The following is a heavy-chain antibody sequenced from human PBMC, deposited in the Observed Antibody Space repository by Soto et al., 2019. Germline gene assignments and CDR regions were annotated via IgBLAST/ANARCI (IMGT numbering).Heavy chain of an antibody. D-gene: IGHD3-22*01. CDR1: GFTFGDYA. J-gene: IGHJ3*02. V-gene: IGHV3-49*03. CDR2: IRSKAYGGTT. Sequence: GGSLRLSCTASGFTFGDYAMSWFRQAPGKGLEWVGFIRSKAYGGTTEYAASVKGRFTISRDDSKSIAYLQMNSLKTEDTAVYYCTTIVVVNRTPDAFDIWGQGTMVTVS. CDR3: TTIVVVNRTPDAFDI.